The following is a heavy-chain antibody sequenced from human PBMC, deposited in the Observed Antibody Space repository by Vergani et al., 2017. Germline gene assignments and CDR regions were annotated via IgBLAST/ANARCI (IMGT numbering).Heavy chain of an antibody. V-gene: IGHV3-23*01. CDR1: GFTFSSYA. D-gene: IGHD3-10*01. CDR2: ISGSGGST. CDR3: ARSGRRGLRYFDL. J-gene: IGHJ2*01. Sequence: EVQLLESGGGLVQPGGSLRLSCAASGFTFSSYAMSWVRQAPGKGLEWVSAISGSGGSTYYADSVKGRFTISRDNSKNTLYLQMNSLRAEDTAVYYCARSGRRGLRYFDLWGRGTLVTVSS.